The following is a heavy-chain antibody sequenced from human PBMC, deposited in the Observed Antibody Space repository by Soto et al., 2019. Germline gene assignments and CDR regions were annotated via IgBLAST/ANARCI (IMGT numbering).Heavy chain of an antibody. J-gene: IGHJ4*02. Sequence: QVQLQQWGAGLLKPSETLSLTCAVYGGSFSGYYWSWIRQPPGKGLEWIGEINHSGSTNYNPSLKSRVTISVDTSKNQFSLKLSSVTAADTAVYYYARGRRRQWLPPSTPFDYWGQGTLVTVSS. D-gene: IGHD6-19*01. CDR2: INHSGST. V-gene: IGHV4-34*01. CDR3: ARGRRRQWLPPSTPFDY. CDR1: GGSFSGYY.